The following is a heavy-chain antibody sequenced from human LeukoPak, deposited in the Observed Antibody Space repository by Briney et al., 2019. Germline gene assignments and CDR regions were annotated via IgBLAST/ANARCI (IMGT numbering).Heavy chain of an antibody. CDR1: GYTFSDYY. Sequence: ASVEVSCKASGYTFSDYYIQWVRQAPGQGLEWVGWINPNSGGTDSAQKLQGRVTMTRDTSISATYMELRTLTSDDTAVYYCARGTRGSYSSIHDWGQGTLVTVSS. J-gene: IGHJ4*02. D-gene: IGHD1-26*01. CDR2: INPNSGGT. V-gene: IGHV1-2*02. CDR3: ARGTRGSYSSIHD.